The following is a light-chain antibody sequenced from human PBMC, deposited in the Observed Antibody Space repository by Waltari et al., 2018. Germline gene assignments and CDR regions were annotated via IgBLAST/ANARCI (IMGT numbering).Light chain of an antibody. V-gene: IGLV2-14*01. CDR1: SRDVGFYNY. Sequence: QSALTQPTSVSGSPGQSITISCTGTSRDVGFYNYVSWYQQYPGKVPQLRIYDVSDRPSGVSSRFSGSKSGNTASLTISGLQADDEADYYCNSYTGSSSWVFGGGTKVTVL. CDR2: DVS. CDR3: NSYTGSSSWV. J-gene: IGLJ3*02.